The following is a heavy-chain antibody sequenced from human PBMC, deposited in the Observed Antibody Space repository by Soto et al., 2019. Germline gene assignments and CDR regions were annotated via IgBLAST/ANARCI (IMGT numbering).Heavy chain of an antibody. D-gene: IGHD6-13*01. CDR3: ARAGGSSWYGDVDS. V-gene: IGHV1-8*01. CDR1: GYTFSSYD. Sequence: QVQLVQSGAEVKKPGASVKVSCKASGYTFSSYDIHWVRQAPGQGLEWMGWTNPNSGNTGHAQKFQGRVTLTSARSTNTAYMELRSLRSEDTAIYYCARAGGSSWYGDVDSWGQGPLVTVSS. J-gene: IGHJ4*02. CDR2: TNPNSGNT.